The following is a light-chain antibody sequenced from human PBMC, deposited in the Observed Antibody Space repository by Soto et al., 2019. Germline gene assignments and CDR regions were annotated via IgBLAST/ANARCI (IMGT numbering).Light chain of an antibody. CDR1: QGVSRK. CDR3: QKYNNWPLV. J-gene: IGKJ1*01. V-gene: IGKV3-15*01. CDR2: GAS. Sequence: EIVMTQSPATLSVAPGERVTFSCRASQGVSRKLAWYQHKPGQAPRLLISGASTGATGIPARFSGSGSGTEFTLTISSLQSEDCAVYYCQKYNNWPLVFGHGTKVEVK.